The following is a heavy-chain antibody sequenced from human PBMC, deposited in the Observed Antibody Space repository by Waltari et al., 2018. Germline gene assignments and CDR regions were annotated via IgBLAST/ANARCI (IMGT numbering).Heavy chain of an antibody. D-gene: IGHD5-12*01. CDR3: TRRGYSYRVFDY. J-gene: IGHJ4*02. V-gene: IGHV4-34*01. CDR1: GGTFSGYF. CDR2: INHSRDA. Sequence: QVHLQEWGAGLVKPSETLSLNCTVKGGTFSGYFWTWIRQSPGKGLEWIGEINHSRDAKFNPSLKSRVTMSVDMLKNQVSLNLRSVTAADTAVYYCTRRGYSYRVFDYWGQGSLVTVSS.